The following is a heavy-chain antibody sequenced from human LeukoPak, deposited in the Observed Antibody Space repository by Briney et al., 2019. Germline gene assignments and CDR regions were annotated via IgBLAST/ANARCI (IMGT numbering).Heavy chain of an antibody. CDR2: IYYSGST. V-gene: IGHV4-59*01. J-gene: IGHJ6*03. Sequence: SETLSLTCTVSGGSISSYYWSWIRQPPGKGLEWIGYIYYSGSTNYNPSLKSRVTISVDTSKNQFSLKLSSVTAADTAVYYCASLYSSGYYYYYYYMDVWGKGTTVTVSS. D-gene: IGHD3-22*01. CDR3: ASLYSSGYYYYYYYMDV. CDR1: GGSISSYY.